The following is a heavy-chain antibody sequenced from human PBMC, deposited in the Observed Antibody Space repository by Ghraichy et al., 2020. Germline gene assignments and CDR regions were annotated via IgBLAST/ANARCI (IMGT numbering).Heavy chain of an antibody. D-gene: IGHD6-13*01. CDR1: GGSISSDY. V-gene: IGHV4-59*08. CDR2: IYYTGST. J-gene: IGHJ4*02. Sequence: ESLNISCTVSGGSISSDYWSWTRQPPGKGLEWIGYIYYTGSTNYNPSLKSRVTISVDTSKNQFSLKLRSVTAADTAVYYCARHRWQLVPIDSWGQGTLVTVSS. CDR3: ARHRWQLVPIDS.